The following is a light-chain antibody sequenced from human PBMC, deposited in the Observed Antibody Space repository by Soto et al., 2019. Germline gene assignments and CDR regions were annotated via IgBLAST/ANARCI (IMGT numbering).Light chain of an antibody. V-gene: IGKV3-15*01. CDR2: GSS. CDR3: QNYNNWPHT. J-gene: IGKJ2*01. CDR1: ESVSSH. Sequence: ERVMTQSPANLSLSPGXRATLSCRASESVSSHLAWYQQKPGLAPRLLINGSSTRATGVPARFIACGSGTEFTLTISSVQSEDVAIDDCQNYNNWPHTFGQGTRVDI.